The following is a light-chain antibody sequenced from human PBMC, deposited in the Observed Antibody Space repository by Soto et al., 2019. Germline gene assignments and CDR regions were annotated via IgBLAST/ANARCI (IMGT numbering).Light chain of an antibody. CDR3: SSFTTSTSYV. CDR2: DVS. CDR1: SSDVGAYDY. Sequence: QAVLTQPASVSGSPGQSITISCTGTSSDVGAYDYVSWYQQHPGEVPKLMIFDVSDRPSGVSNCFSGSKSGNTASLTISGLQAEDEADYYCSSFTTSTSYVFGTGTKLTVL. J-gene: IGLJ1*01. V-gene: IGLV2-14*03.